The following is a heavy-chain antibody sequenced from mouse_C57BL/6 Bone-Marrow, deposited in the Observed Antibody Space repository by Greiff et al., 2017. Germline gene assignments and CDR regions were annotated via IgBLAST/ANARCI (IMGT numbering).Heavy chain of an antibody. CDR3: RQTGTRGYYFDY. CDR2: IYPSDSET. D-gene: IGHD4-1*01. CDR1: GYTFTSYW. V-gene: IGHV1-61*01. Sequence: QVQLQQPGAELVRPGSSVKLSCKASGYTFTSYWMDWVKQRPGQGLEWIGNIYPSDSETHYNQKFKDKATLTVDKSSSTAYMQLSSLTSEDSAVYGSRQTGTRGYYFDYWGQGTTLTVSS. J-gene: IGHJ2*01.